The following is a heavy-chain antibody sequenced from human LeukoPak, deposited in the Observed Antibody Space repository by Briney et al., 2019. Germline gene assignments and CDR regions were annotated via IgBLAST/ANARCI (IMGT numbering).Heavy chain of an antibody. J-gene: IGHJ4*02. V-gene: IGHV3-30-3*01. D-gene: IGHD5-18*01. Sequence: GRPLRLSCAASGFPFSSYAMHWVRQAPGKGLEWVAVISYDGSNKYYADSVKVRFTISRDNSKNTLYLQMNSLRAEDTAVYYCARDSGYSYPTLGYWGQRTLVTVSS. CDR2: ISYDGSNK. CDR3: ARDSGYSYPTLGY. CDR1: GFPFSSYA.